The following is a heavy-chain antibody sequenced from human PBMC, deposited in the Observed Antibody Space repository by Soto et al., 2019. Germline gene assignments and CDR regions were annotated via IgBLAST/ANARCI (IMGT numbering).Heavy chain of an antibody. CDR2: IYYSGST. J-gene: IGHJ6*02. V-gene: IGHV4-59*01. Sequence: KPSETLSLTCTVSGGSISSYYWSWIRQPPGKGLEWIGYIYYSGSTNYNPSLKSRVTISVDTSKNQFSLKLSSVTAADTAVYYCARGPSLEYYYYGMDVWGQGTTVTVS. D-gene: IGHD3-3*01. CDR3: ARGPSLEYYYYGMDV. CDR1: GGSISSYY.